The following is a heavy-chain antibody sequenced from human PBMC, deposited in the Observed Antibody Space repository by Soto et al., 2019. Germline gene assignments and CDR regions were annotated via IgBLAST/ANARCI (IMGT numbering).Heavy chain of an antibody. Sequence: QLQLQESGSGLVKPSQTLSLTCAVAGGSISSGGYSWRWIRQPPGNGLEWIGYVYHSGSTYYNPYLKSRVTISVDRSKNQFSLKLSSVTAAHTAVYYCARVPDYWGQGTLVTVSS. J-gene: IGHJ4*02. CDR3: ARVPDY. V-gene: IGHV4-30-2*01. CDR1: GGSISSGGYS. CDR2: VYHSGST.